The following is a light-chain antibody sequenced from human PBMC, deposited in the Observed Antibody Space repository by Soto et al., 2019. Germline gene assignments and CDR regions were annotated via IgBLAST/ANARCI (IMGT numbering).Light chain of an antibody. CDR2: EVN. J-gene: IGLJ1*01. V-gene: IGLV2-8*01. Sequence: QSALTQPPSASGSPGQSVTISCTGTSSDVGGYNYVSWYQQHPGKAPKLMIYEVNKRPSGVPDRFSGSKSGNTASPTVSGLQAEDEADYYCSSYAGSTKHNFVFGPGTKVTVL. CDR3: SSYAGSTKHNFV. CDR1: SSDVGGYNY.